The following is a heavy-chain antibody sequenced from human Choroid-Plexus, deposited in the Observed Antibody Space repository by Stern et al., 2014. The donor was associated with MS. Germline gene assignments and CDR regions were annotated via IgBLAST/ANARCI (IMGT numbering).Heavy chain of an antibody. Sequence: VQLVESGGGVVQPGRPLRLSCVASGFTFGSCAMHWGRQAPGKGLGWVAGVSYDGSNKYYADSVKGRFTISRDNSQNTLYMQMSSLRPEDTAVYYCAKDRQYLTYFFDHWGQGSLVTVSS. CDR2: VSYDGSNK. CDR1: GFTFGSCA. D-gene: IGHD2/OR15-2a*01. CDR3: AKDRQYLTYFFDH. J-gene: IGHJ5*02. V-gene: IGHV3-30*18.